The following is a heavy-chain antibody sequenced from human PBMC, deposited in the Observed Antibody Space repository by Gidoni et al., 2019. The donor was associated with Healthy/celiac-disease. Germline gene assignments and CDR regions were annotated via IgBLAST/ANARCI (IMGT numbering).Heavy chain of an antibody. D-gene: IGHD4-17*01. CDR1: GGTFSSYT. CDR3: ARRGLGVGDSEPLDY. Sequence: QVQLVQSGAEVKKPGSSVKVSCKASGGTFSSYTISWVRQAPGQGLEWMGRIIPSLGIANDAQKFQGRVTITADKSTSTAYMELSSLRSEDTAVYYCARRGLGVGDSEPLDYWGQGTLVTVSS. CDR2: IIPSLGIA. V-gene: IGHV1-69*02. J-gene: IGHJ4*02.